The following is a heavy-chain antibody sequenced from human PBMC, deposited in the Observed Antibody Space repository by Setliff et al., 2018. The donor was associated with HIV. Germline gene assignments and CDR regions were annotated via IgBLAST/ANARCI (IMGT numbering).Heavy chain of an antibody. V-gene: IGHV1-18*01. CDR3: AREWAVAGRGGAFDI. J-gene: IGHJ3*02. Sequence: ASVKVSCKASGYTFTHYAISWVRQAPGQGLEYLGWISAYNGNTNYAQKVQGRITMTTDASTSTVDMELRSLTSDDTAVYYCAREWAVAGRGGAFDIWGQGTMVTVSS. CDR2: ISAYNGNT. D-gene: IGHD6-19*01. CDR1: GYTFTHYA.